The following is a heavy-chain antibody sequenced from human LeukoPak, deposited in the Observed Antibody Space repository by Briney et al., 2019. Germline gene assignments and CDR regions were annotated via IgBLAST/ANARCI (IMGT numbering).Heavy chain of an antibody. CDR2: ISYVATNK. J-gene: IGHJ4*02. CDR3: ARGWELQDDYFDF. Sequence: GRSLSLSCAASGFIFSNYAMHWVRQAPGKGLEWVAVISYVATNKYYADSVNGRFTISRDNSKNTLFLQMNSLRAGDTAVYYCARGWELQDDYFDFWGQGTLVTVSS. V-gene: IGHV3-30*01. CDR1: GFIFSNYA. D-gene: IGHD1-26*01.